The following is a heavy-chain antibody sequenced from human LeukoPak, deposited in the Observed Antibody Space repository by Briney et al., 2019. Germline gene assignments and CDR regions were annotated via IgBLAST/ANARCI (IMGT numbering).Heavy chain of an antibody. CDR1: GFTFNNYA. D-gene: IGHD2-15*01. J-gene: IGHJ4*02. CDR2: ISGSGDST. V-gene: IGHV3-23*01. CDR3: AKELRRGPMSDY. Sequence: PGGSLRLSCAASGFTFNNYAMSWVRQAPGKGLEWVSIISGSGDSTYYANSVKGRFTISRDNSKNTLYLQMNSLRAEDTAVYYCAKELRRGPMSDYWGQGTLVTVSS.